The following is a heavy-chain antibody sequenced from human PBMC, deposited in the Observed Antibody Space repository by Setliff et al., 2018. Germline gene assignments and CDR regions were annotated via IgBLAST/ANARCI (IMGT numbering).Heavy chain of an antibody. V-gene: IGHV3-23*01. D-gene: IGHD1-20*01. CDR1: GISVTNGW. CDR2: IGGGGEYR. J-gene: IGHJ6*04. Sequence: GGSLRLSCVVSGISVTNGWVTWVRQAPGRGLEWVSAIGGGGEYRYYVDTVKGRFTISRDNYKNTLYLDMSGLRVDDAAIYYCANPPIRQYNYYMDVWGKGTPVTVSS. CDR3: ANPPIRQYNYYMDV.